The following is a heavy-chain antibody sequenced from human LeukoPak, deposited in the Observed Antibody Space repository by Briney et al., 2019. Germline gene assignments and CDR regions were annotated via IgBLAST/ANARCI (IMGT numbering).Heavy chain of an antibody. D-gene: IGHD3-22*01. J-gene: IGHJ6*03. CDR2: IRYDGSNK. V-gene: IGHV3-30*02. CDR3: AKVCSGYYRSHYYYMDV. Sequence: GGSLRLSCAASGFTFSSNGMHWVRQAPGKGLEWVAFIRYDGSNKYYADSVKGRFTISRDNSKNTLYLQMNSLRAEDTAVYYCAKVCSGYYRSHYYYMDVWGKGTTVTVSS. CDR1: GFTFSSNG.